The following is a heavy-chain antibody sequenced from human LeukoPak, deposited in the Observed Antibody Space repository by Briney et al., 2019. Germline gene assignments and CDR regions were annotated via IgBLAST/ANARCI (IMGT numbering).Heavy chain of an antibody. D-gene: IGHD5-24*01. J-gene: IGHJ3*02. CDR3: AKDRRLQFPRDAFDI. V-gene: IGHV3-23*01. CDR1: GFAFSSYA. Sequence: GGSLRLSCAASGFAFSSYAMSWVRQAPGKGLEWVSAISGSGGSTYYGDSVKGRFTISRDNSKNTLYLQMNSLRAEDTAVYYCAKDRRLQFPRDAFDIWGQGTMVTVSS. CDR2: ISGSGGST.